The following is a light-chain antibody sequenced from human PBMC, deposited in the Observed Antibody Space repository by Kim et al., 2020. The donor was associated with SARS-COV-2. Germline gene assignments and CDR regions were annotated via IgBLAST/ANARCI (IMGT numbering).Light chain of an antibody. CDR3: QSADSSGTYWV. J-gene: IGLJ3*02. CDR1: ALPKQY. V-gene: IGLV3-25*03. CDR2: KDS. Sequence: SYELTQPPSVSVSPGQTARITCSGDALPKQYAYWYQQKPGQAPVLVIFKDSERPSRFPERFSGSSSGTTVTLTISGVQAEDEADYYCQSADSSGTYWVFG.